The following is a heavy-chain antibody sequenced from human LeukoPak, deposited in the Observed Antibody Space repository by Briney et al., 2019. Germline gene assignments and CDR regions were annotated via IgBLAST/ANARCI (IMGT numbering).Heavy chain of an antibody. CDR2: INGGGSST. J-gene: IGHJ4*02. CDR1: GFTFSSYA. Sequence: GGSLRLSCAASGFTFSSYAMNWVRQAPGKGLEWVSAINGGGSSTYYADSVKGRFTISRDNSKNTLYLQMNSLRAEDTAVYYCAKPARTDYVDYWGQGTLVTVSS. CDR3: AKPARTDYVDY. V-gene: IGHV3-23*01. D-gene: IGHD1-14*01.